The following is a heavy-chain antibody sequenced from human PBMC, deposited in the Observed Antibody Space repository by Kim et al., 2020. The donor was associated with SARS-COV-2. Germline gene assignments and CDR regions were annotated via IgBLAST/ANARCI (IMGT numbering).Heavy chain of an antibody. Sequence: GGSLRLSCEASGFTLSTYAMSWVRQAPGKGLQWVSTLSNSYSSDNSHHTDSVKGRFSVSRDNSRNTLYLHMNSLRDEDTATYYCVRDLTYNYNYWGQGTLVTVSS. CDR3: VRDLTYNYNY. J-gene: IGHJ4*02. D-gene: IGHD5-18*01. CDR2: LSNSYSSDNS. CDR1: GFTLSTYA. V-gene: IGHV3-23*01.